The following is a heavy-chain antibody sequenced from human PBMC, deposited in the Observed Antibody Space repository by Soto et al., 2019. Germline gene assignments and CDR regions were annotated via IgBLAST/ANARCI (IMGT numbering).Heavy chain of an antibody. Sequence: GGSLRLSCAASGITFSNYGMHWVRQAPGRGLEWLAVIAYDGSSKYYAESVRGRFTISRDNARNTVFLQMNSLRGEDTAVYYCARRGTAALGTSRNDQFDSWRQGALVTVSS. CDR1: GITFSNYG. CDR2: IAYDGSSK. V-gene: IGHV3-30*03. CDR3: ARRGTAALGTSRNDQFDS. J-gene: IGHJ4*02. D-gene: IGHD1-1*01.